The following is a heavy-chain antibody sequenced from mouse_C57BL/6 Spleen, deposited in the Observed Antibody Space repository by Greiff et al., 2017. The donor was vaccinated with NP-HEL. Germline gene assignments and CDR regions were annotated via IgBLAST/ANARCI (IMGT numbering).Heavy chain of an antibody. CDR2: IDPSDSET. CDR3: ARGETAQAGAY. J-gene: IGHJ3*01. CDR1: GYTFTSYW. V-gene: IGHV1-52*01. D-gene: IGHD3-2*02. Sequence: QVQLQQPGAELVRPGSSVKLSCKASGYTFTSYWMHWVKQRPIQGLEWIGNIDPSDSETHYNQKFKDKATLTVDKSSSTAYMQLSSLTSEGSAVYYCARGETAQAGAYWGQGTLVTVSA.